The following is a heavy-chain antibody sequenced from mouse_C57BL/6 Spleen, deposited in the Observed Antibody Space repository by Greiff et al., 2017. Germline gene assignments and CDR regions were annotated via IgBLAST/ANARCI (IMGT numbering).Heavy chain of an antibody. CDR1: GYSFTGYF. D-gene: IGHD1-1*01. J-gene: IGHJ2*01. Sequence: VQLQQSGPELVKPGDSVKISCKASGYSFTGYFMNWVMQSHGKSLEWIGRINPYNGDTFYNQKFKGKATLTVDKSSSTAHMELRSLTSEDSAVYYCARGTYYYGSRGVPFDYWGQGTTLTVSS. V-gene: IGHV1-20*01. CDR2: INPYNGDT. CDR3: ARGTYYYGSRGVPFDY.